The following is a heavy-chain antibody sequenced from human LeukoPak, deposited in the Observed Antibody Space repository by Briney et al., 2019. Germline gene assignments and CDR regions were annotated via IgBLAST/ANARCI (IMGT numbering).Heavy chain of an antibody. CDR2: ISSSSSYI. CDR3: ARYHRYGSGSYYFDY. J-gene: IGHJ4*02. CDR1: GFTFSSYS. D-gene: IGHD3-10*01. V-gene: IGHV3-21*01. Sequence: GGSPRLSCAASGFTFSSYSMNWVRQAPGKGLEWVSSISSSSSYIYYADSVKGRFTISRDNAKNSLYLQMNSLRAEDTAVYYCARYHRYGSGSYYFDYWGQGTLVTVSS.